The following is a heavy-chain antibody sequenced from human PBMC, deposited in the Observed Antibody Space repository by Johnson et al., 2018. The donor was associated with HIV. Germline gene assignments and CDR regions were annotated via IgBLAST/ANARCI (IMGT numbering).Heavy chain of an antibody. CDR2: IFSGGTT. Sequence: VQLVETGGGLIQPGGSLRLSCAASGFTVSSNYMNWVRQAPGQGLEWVSVIFSGGTTYYEDSVKVRFTISRDNSKNTLYLQMNSLRAEDTAIYYCARGQLWLLDDALDIWGQGTMVTVSS. CDR3: ARGQLWLLDDALDI. CDR1: GFTVSSNY. D-gene: IGHD5-18*01. J-gene: IGHJ3*02. V-gene: IGHV3-53*05.